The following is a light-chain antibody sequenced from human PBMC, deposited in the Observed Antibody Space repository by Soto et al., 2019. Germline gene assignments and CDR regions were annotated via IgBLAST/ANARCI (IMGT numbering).Light chain of an antibody. V-gene: IGLV1-51*01. CDR1: NSNIGNNY. CDR3: GTWDSSLSAGV. CDR2: DNN. J-gene: IGLJ1*01. Sequence: QSVLTQPPSVSATPGQTVTISCSGSNSNIGNNYVSWYQQLPGTAPKLLIYDNNKRPSEIPDRFSGSKSGPSATLGITGLQTGDEADYYCGTWDSSLSAGVFGTGTKATV.